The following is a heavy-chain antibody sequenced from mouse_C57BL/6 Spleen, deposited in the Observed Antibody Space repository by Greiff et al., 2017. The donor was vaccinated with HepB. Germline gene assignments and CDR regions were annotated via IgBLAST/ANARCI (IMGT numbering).Heavy chain of an antibody. V-gene: IGHV5-4*01. CDR3: ARDDGYVYYFDY. Sequence: EVKVEESGGGLVKPGGSLKLSCAASGFTFSSYAMSWVRQTPEKRLEWVATISDGGSYTYYPDNVKGRFTISRDNAKNNLYLQMSHLKSEDTAMYYCARDDGYVYYFDYWGQGTTLTVSS. CDR1: GFTFSSYA. D-gene: IGHD2-3*01. J-gene: IGHJ2*01. CDR2: ISDGGSYT.